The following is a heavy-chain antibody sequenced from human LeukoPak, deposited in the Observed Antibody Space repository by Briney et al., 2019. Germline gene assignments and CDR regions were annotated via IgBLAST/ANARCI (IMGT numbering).Heavy chain of an antibody. Sequence: GGSLRLSCAASGFTFTNYAMNWVRQAPGKGLEWVSTLSPSGADTYYADSVKGRFTISRDISKNTLYLQMYSLRAEDTAVYYCARDGRALLSDWGQGTMVTVSS. CDR3: ARDGRALLSD. J-gene: IGHJ3*01. CDR2: LSPSGADT. D-gene: IGHD2/OR15-2a*01. CDR1: GFTFTNYA. V-gene: IGHV3-23*01.